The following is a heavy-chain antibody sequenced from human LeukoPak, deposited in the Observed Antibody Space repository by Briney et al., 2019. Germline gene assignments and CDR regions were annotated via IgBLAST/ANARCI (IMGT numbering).Heavy chain of an antibody. CDR3: AKDQRGITMIVVGILGAFDI. CDR1: GCTFSSYA. V-gene: IGHV3-23*01. D-gene: IGHD3-22*01. CDR2: ISGSGGST. J-gene: IGHJ3*02. Sequence: GGSLRLSCAASGCTFSSYAMSWVRQAPGKGLEWVSAISGSGGSTYYADSVKGRFTISRDSSKNTLYLQMNSLRAEDTAVYYCAKDQRGITMIVVGILGAFDIWGQGTMVTVSS.